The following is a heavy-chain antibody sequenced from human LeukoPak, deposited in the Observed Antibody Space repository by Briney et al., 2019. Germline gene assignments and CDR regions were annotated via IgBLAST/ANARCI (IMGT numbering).Heavy chain of an antibody. J-gene: IGHJ4*02. Sequence: ASVKVSCKASGYTFISYYMHWVRQAPGQGLEWMGIINPSGGSTSYAQKFQGRITMTRDTSTSTVYTELSSLRSEDTAVYYCARDSPYSSGWYGGDYWGQGTLVTVSS. V-gene: IGHV1-46*01. CDR1: GYTFISYY. CDR2: INPSGGST. CDR3: ARDSPYSSGWYGGDY. D-gene: IGHD6-19*01.